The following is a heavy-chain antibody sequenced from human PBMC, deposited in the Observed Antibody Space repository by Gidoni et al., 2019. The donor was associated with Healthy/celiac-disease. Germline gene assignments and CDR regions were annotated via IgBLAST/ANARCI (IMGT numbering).Heavy chain of an antibody. CDR3: ASNYCSGGSCYFWFDP. CDR1: GGTFSSYA. CDR2: IIPILGIA. J-gene: IGHJ5*02. V-gene: IGHV1-69*09. Sequence: QVQLVQSGAEVKKPGSSVKVSCKASGGTFSSYAISWVRQSPGQGLEWMGRIIPILGIANYAQKFQGRVTITADKSTSTAYMELSSLRSEDTAVYYCASNYCSGGSCYFWFDPWGQGTLVTVSS. D-gene: IGHD2-15*01.